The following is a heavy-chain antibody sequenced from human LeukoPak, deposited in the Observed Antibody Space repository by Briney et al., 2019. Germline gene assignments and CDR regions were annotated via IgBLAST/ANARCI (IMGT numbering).Heavy chain of an antibody. Sequence: PSETLSLTCAVSGGSLTGYFWTWIRQAPGKGLEWIGEIYHSGSTNYNPSLKSRVTISVDKSKNQFSLKLSSVTAADTAVYYCARVERRLTGFDYWGQGTLVTVSS. D-gene: IGHD5-24*01. J-gene: IGHJ4*02. CDR2: IYHSGST. CDR1: GGSLTGYF. V-gene: IGHV4-34*01. CDR3: ARVERRLTGFDY.